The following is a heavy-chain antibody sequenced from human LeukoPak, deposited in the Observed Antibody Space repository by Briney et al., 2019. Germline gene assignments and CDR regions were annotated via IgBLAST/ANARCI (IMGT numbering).Heavy chain of an antibody. CDR1: GYTFTSYD. D-gene: IGHD4-17*01. CDR2: MNPNSGNT. CDR3: ARGFPGGDYGDVNAFDI. V-gene: IGHV1-8*01. Sequence: GASVKVSCKASGYTFTSYDINWVRQATGQGLEWMGWMNPNSGNTGYAQKFQGRVTMTRNTSISAAYMELSSLRSEDTAVYYCARGFPGGDYGDVNAFDIWGQGTMVTVSS. J-gene: IGHJ3*02.